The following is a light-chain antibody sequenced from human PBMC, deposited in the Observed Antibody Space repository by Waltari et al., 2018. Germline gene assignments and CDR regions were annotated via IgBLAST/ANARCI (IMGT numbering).Light chain of an antibody. CDR3: QQYNSYPWT. J-gene: IGKJ1*01. CDR1: QSISSW. V-gene: IGKV1-5*03. CDR2: KAS. Sequence: DIQMTQSPSTLSASVGDRVTITCRASQSISSWLAWYQQKPGKAPKLLIYKASSLESGVPSRFSGSGSRTEFTLTIISLHPDDFATYYCQQYNSYPWTFGQGTKVEIK.